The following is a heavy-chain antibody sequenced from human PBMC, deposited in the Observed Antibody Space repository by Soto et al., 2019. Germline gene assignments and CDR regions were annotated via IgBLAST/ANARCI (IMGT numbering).Heavy chain of an antibody. V-gene: IGHV3-30-3*01. J-gene: IGHJ4*02. CDR1: GFTFSSYA. D-gene: IGHD3-22*01. Sequence: QVQLVESGGGVVQPGRSLRLSCAASGFTFSSYAMHWVRQAPGKGLEWVAVISYDGSNKYYADSVKGRFTISRDNSKNPLYLQMNSLRAEDTAVYYCARRPYYYDSSGYLGYWGQGTLVTVSS. CDR3: ARRPYYYDSSGYLGY. CDR2: ISYDGSNK.